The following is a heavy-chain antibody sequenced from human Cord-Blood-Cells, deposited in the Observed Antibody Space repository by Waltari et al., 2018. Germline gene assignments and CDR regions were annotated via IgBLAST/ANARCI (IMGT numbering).Heavy chain of an antibody. J-gene: IGHJ4*02. Sequence: QVQLVQSGAEVKKPGASVKVSCKASGYTFTGYYMHWVRQAPGQGLEWMGGSNPNGGGKNEDKKFQGRVTMTRDTSSSTAYMGLSRLRSDDTAVYYCARGVGATGYWGQGTLVTVSS. D-gene: IGHD1-26*01. CDR1: GYTFTGYY. V-gene: IGHV1-2*02. CDR3: ARGVGATGY. CDR2: SNPNGGGK.